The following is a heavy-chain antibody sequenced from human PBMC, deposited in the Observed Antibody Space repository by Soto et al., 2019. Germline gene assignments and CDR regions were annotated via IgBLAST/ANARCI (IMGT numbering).Heavy chain of an antibody. D-gene: IGHD6-6*01. CDR3: AREGAAPYYYYGMDV. CDR1: GGSISSGGYF. Sequence: PSETLSLTCPVSGGSISSGGYFWSWIRQHPGKGLEWIGFIYNPSLKSRVTISVDTSKNQFSLKLSSVTAADTAVYYCAREGAAPYYYYGMDVWGQGTTVTSP. V-gene: IGHV4-31*03. CDR2: IY. J-gene: IGHJ6*02.